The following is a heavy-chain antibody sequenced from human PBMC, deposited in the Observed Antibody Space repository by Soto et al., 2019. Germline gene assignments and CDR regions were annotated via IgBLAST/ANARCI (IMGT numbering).Heavy chain of an antibody. V-gene: IGHV1-18*01. CDR1: GYTFTSYG. D-gene: IGHD6-19*01. CDR3: ARTCSDSGGCFFRH. CDR2: ISTYNGNT. Sequence: QVQLVQSGAEVKKPGASVKVSCKASGYTFTSYGISWVRQAPGQGLEWMGWISTYNGNTAYAQKLQGRVTMTTDTSTNTAYMELRSQRSDDTAVYYCARTCSDSGGCFFRHSGQGTLVTVSS. J-gene: IGHJ1*01.